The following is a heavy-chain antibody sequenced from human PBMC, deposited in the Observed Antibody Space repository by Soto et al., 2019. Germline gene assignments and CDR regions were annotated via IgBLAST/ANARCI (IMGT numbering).Heavy chain of an antibody. CDR3: ARHTPAISIADH. D-gene: IGHD2-15*01. V-gene: IGHV4-39*01. CDR2: IYYSGST. Sequence: QLQLQESGPGLVKPSETLSLTCTVSDGSISSSSYYWGWIRQPPGKGLEWIGSIYYSGSTYYNPSLKSRVTISVDTSKNQFPLKLSSVTAADKAVYYCARHTPAISIADHWGQGTLVTVSS. CDR1: DGSISSSSYY. J-gene: IGHJ4*02.